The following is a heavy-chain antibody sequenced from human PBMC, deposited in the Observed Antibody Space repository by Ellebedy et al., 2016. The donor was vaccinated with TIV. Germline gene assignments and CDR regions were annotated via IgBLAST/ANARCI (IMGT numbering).Heavy chain of an antibody. CDR1: GFTFSSHA. Sequence: GGSLRLXCAASGFTFSSHAMSWVRQAPGKGLEWVAGITGGGGITYYADSVKGRFTISRDNSKNTLYLQVISLRAEDTALYYCVKKYGASGYGELPSDYWGQGTLVTVSS. V-gene: IGHV3-23*01. D-gene: IGHD3-10*01. CDR3: VKKYGASGYGELPSDY. CDR2: ITGGGGIT. J-gene: IGHJ4*02.